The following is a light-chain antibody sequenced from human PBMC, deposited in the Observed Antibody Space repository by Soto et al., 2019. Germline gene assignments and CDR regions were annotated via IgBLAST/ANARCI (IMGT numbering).Light chain of an antibody. Sequence: EIVMTQTPLSLSVTPGQPASISCKSSQSLLGSDGKTYLSWYLQKPGHPPQLLIFEVSNHFSGVSDRFSGSGSGTDFTLKISRVEAEDVGVYYCMQSVQFPRTFGGGTKVETK. V-gene: IGKV2D-29*01. J-gene: IGKJ4*01. CDR3: MQSVQFPRT. CDR1: QSLLGSDGKTY. CDR2: EVS.